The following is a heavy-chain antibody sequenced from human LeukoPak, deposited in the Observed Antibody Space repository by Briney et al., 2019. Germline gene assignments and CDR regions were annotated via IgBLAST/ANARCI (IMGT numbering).Heavy chain of an antibody. D-gene: IGHD5-12*01. CDR1: GSSFTSYW. CDR3: ARYSGYDWRGYYYYGMDV. V-gene: IGHV5-51*01. CDR2: IYPGDSDT. J-gene: IGHJ6*02. Sequence: GGSLKISCKGSGSSFTSYWIGWVGQLPGKALDWMGIIYPGDSDTRYSPSFQGQVTISADKSISTAYLQWSSLKASDTAMYYCARYSGYDWRGYYYYGMDVWGQGTTVTVSS.